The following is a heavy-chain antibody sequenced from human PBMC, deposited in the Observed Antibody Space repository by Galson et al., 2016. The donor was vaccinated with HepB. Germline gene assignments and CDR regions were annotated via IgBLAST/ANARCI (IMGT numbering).Heavy chain of an antibody. CDR1: GGSISSGGYS. CDR3: ARSSFWNASDI. Sequence: TLSLTCSVSGGSISSGGYSWSWIRQPPGKGLEWIGYIYYSGNTYYNPSLQSRVTISIDRSKKQFSLKLSSVTAADTAVYYCARSSFWNASDIWGQGTMVIVSS. D-gene: IGHD3-3*01. V-gene: IGHV4-30-2*01. J-gene: IGHJ3*02. CDR2: IYYSGNT.